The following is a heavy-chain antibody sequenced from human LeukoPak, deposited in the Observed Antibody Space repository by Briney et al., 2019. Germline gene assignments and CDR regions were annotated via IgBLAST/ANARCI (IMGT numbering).Heavy chain of an antibody. CDR3: ARGFLWFGELSPPGY. CDR1: GFTFTNYA. V-gene: IGHV1-3*01. J-gene: IGHJ4*02. CDR2: INAGNGNT. D-gene: IGHD3-10*01. Sequence: ASMKVSCKTSGFTFTNYAVHWVRQAPGQRLEWMGWINAGNGNTKYSQKFQGRVTITRDTSASTAYMELSSLRSEDTAVYYCARGFLWFGELSPPGYWGQGTLVTVSS.